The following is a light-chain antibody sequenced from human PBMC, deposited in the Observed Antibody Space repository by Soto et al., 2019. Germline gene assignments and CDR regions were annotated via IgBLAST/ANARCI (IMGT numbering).Light chain of an antibody. V-gene: IGKV3-11*01. CDR3: LQRSDWRT. J-gene: IGKJ1*01. CDR2: DAS. Sequence: EMVMTQSPATLSVSPGESATLSCRASQSLGRYLAWYQQKPGQAPRLLIYDASHRATGIPVRFSGSGSGTDFTLTISRLEPEDFAVYYCLQRSDWRTFGRGTKVDI. CDR1: QSLGRY.